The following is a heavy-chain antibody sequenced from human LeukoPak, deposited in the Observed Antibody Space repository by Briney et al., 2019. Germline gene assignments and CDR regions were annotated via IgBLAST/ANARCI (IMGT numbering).Heavy chain of an antibody. V-gene: IGHV4-39*01. CDR2: IYYSGST. CDR1: GGSIRSSSSY. J-gene: IGHJ5*02. Sequence: PSETLSLTCTVSGGSIRSSSSYWGWIRQPPGKGLEWIGSIYYSGSTYYNPSLKSRVTISVDTSKNQFSLKLSSVTAADTAVYYCARHRTLKTYGGGRVDWFDPWGQGTLVTVSS. CDR3: ARHRTLKTYGGGRVDWFDP. D-gene: IGHD4-23*01.